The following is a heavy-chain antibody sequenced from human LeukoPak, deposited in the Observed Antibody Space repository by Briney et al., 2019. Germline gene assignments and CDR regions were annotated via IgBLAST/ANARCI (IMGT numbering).Heavy chain of an antibody. CDR2: ISGSGGST. V-gene: IGHV3-23*01. D-gene: IGHD2-15*01. CDR3: AKDLQGRRGAYYFDY. J-gene: IGHJ4*02. Sequence: GGSLRLSCAASGFTFSSYAMSWVRQAPGKGLEWVSAISGSGGSTYYADSVKGRFTISRDNSKNTLYLQMNSLRAEDTAVYYRAKDLQGRRGAYYFDYWGQGTLVTVSS. CDR1: GFTFSSYA.